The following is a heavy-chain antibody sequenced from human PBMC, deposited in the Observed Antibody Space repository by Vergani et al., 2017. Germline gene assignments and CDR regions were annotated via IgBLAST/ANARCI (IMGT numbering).Heavy chain of an antibody. Sequence: QLQLQESGPGLVKPSETLSLTCTVSGGSISSSSYYWGWIRQPPGKGLEWIGSIYYSGSTYYNPSLKSRVTISVDTSKNQFSLKLSSVTAADTAVYYCAREFRMVRELQTIYYFDYWGQGTLVTVSS. CDR2: IYYSGST. CDR1: GGSISSSSYY. D-gene: IGHD3-10*01. J-gene: IGHJ4*02. CDR3: AREFRMVRELQTIYYFDY. V-gene: IGHV4-39*07.